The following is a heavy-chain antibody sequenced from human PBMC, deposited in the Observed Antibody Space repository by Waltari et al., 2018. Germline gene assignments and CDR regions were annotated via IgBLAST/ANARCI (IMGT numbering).Heavy chain of an antibody. Sequence: QVQLVQSGAEVKKPGASVKVSCKVSGYTLTELSMHWVRQAPGIGLEWMGGLDPEDGETIYAQKFQGRVTMTEDTSTDTAYMELSSLRAEDTAVYYCARVLAGDGYNSYPYWGQGTLVTVSS. V-gene: IGHV1-24*01. CDR3: ARVLAGDGYNSYPY. CDR2: LDPEDGET. J-gene: IGHJ4*02. CDR1: GYTLTELS. D-gene: IGHD5-12*01.